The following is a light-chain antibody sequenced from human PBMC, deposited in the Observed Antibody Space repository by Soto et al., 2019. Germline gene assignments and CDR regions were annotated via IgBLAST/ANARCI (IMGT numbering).Light chain of an antibody. J-gene: IGKJ3*01. CDR1: QDIRKY. Sequence: DIQMTQSPSSLSASVGDRVTITCQASQDIRKYLNWYQQKPGRDPKLLIYGASNLETGVPTRFSGSGYGKDFTFTISSLEPEDIAKYYCQHYDNLPPFTFGPGTKVAIK. V-gene: IGKV1-33*01. CDR2: GAS. CDR3: QHYDNLPPFT.